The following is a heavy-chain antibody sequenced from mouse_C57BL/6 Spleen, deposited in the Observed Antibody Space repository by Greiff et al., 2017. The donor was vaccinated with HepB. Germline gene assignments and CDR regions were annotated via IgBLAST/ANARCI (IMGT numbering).Heavy chain of an antibody. CDR1: GFNIKDDY. D-gene: IGHD2-4*01. CDR2: IDPENGDT. J-gene: IGHJ3*01. CDR3: TTSDYSGAWFAY. Sequence: VQLKQSGAELVRPGASVKLSCTASGFNIKDDYMHWVKQRPEQGMEWIGWIDPENGDTEYASKFQGKATITADTSSNTAYLQLSSLTSEDTAVYYCTTSDYSGAWFAYWGQGTLVTVSA. V-gene: IGHV14-4*01.